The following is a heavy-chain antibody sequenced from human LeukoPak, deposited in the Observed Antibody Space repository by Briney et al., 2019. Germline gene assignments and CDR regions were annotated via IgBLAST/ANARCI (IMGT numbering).Heavy chain of an antibody. CDR3: ARVGFLEWLLFPYFDY. Sequence: EASVKVSCKASGDTFISYGISWVRQAPGQGLEWMGWISAYNGNTNYAQKLQGRVTMTTDTSTSTAYMELRSLRSDDTAVYYCARVGFLEWLLFPYFDYWGQGTLVTVSS. J-gene: IGHJ4*02. V-gene: IGHV1-18*01. CDR1: GDTFISYG. D-gene: IGHD3-3*01. CDR2: ISAYNGNT.